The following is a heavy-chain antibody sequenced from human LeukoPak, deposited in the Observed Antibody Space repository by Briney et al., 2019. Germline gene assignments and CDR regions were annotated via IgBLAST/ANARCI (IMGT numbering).Heavy chain of an antibody. J-gene: IGHJ4*02. Sequence: SQTLSLTCAISGDSVPSTTAAWNWIRQSPSRGLEWLGRTYYRSQQWHSDYAPSVKGRITLNPDTSKNQFSLQLNSMTPEDTAVYYCGRETDFGVVTNWGQGTLVTVSS. D-gene: IGHD3-3*01. CDR2: TYYRSQQWHS. V-gene: IGHV6-1*01. CDR1: GDSVPSTTAA. CDR3: GRETDFGVVTN.